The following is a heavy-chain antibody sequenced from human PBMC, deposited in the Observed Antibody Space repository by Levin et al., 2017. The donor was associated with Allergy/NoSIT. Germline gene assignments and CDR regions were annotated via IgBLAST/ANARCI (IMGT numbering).Heavy chain of an antibody. CDR2: ISSSGSTI. CDR3: ARDLHVIAARYYYGMDV. CDR1: GFTFSDYY. J-gene: IGHJ6*02. V-gene: IGHV3-11*01. D-gene: IGHD6-6*01. Sequence: GGSLRLSCAASGFTFSDYYMSWIRQAPGKGLEWVSYISSSGSTIYYADSVKGRFTISRDNAKNSLYLQMNSLRAEDTAVYYCARDLHVIAARYYYGMDVWGQGTTVTVSS.